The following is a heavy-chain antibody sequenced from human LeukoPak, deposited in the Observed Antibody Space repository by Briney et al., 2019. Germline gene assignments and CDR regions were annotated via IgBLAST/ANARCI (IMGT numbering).Heavy chain of an antibody. Sequence: PSETLSLTCTVSGGSISSYYWIWIRQPPGKGLEWIGYIYYSGSTKYNPSLKSRVTISVETSKNQFSLKLSSVTAADTAVYYCATASSGLDYWGQGTLVTVFS. V-gene: IGHV4-59*01. CDR2: IYYSGST. CDR3: ATASSGLDY. D-gene: IGHD6-19*01. J-gene: IGHJ4*02. CDR1: GGSISSYY.